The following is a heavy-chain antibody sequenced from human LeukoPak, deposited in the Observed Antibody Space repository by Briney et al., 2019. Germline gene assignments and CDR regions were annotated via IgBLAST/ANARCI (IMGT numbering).Heavy chain of an antibody. CDR2: IYYSGST. CDR3: ARFSVEMATIGSSYFDY. D-gene: IGHD5-24*01. V-gene: IGHV4-39*01. J-gene: IGHJ4*02. CDR1: GGSISSSSYY. Sequence: PSETLSLTCTVSGGSISSSSYYWGWIRQPPGKGLEWIGSIYYSGSTYYNPSLKSRVTISVDTSKNQFSLKLSSVTAADTAVYYCARFSVEMATIGSSYFDYWGQGTLVTVSS.